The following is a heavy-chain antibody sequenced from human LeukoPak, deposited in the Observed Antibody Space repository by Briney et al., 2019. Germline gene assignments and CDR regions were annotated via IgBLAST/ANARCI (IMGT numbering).Heavy chain of an antibody. CDR3: ARDLDVVVGPAHYDALDL. Sequence: GGSLRLSCAASGFTFSDYYINWIRQAPGKGLEWVSSISSSGSAIFYADSVRGRFTISRDNAKNSLFLQMNSLRAKDTAVYYCARDLDVVVGPAHYDALDLWGQGTTVTVS. V-gene: IGHV3-11*04. CDR1: GFTFSDYY. CDR2: ISSSGSAI. D-gene: IGHD2-15*01. J-gene: IGHJ3*01.